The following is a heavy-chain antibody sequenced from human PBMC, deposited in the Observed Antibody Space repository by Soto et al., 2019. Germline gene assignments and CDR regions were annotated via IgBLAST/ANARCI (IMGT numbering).Heavy chain of an antibody. CDR2: ISYDGNNE. CDR3: AKDTYYHDTTGYYVFDY. Sequence: GGSLRLSCAASGFIFSAYGIHWVRQAPGKGLEWVAVISYDGNNEHYADSVKGRFTISRDNPKNTLFLQMSSLGAEDTAVYYCAKDTYYHDTTGYYVFDYWGQGTLVTVSS. CDR1: GFIFSAYG. J-gene: IGHJ4*02. V-gene: IGHV3-30*18. D-gene: IGHD3-22*01.